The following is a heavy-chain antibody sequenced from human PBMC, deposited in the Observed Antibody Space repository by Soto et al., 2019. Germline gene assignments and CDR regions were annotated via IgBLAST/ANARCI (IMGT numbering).Heavy chain of an antibody. D-gene: IGHD3-10*01. CDR1: GYTFTSYA. V-gene: IGHV1-3*01. Sequence: ASVKVSCKASGYTFTSYAMHWVRQAPGQRLEWMGWINAGNGNTKYSQKFQGRVTITRDTSASTAYMELSSLRSEDTAVYYCARVKEGGSTRITTPEDIWGQGTMVTVSS. J-gene: IGHJ3*02. CDR2: INAGNGNT. CDR3: ARVKEGGSTRITTPEDI.